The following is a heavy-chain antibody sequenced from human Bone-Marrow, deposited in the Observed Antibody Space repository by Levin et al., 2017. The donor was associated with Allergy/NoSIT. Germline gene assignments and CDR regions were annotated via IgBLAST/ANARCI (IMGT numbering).Heavy chain of an antibody. CDR2: IYPGDSDT. CDR3: ARQGRFTMIVVEKGYYFDY. J-gene: IGHJ4*02. V-gene: IGHV5-51*01. D-gene: IGHD3-22*01. CDR1: GYSFTSYW. Sequence: GESLKISCKGSGYSFTSYWIGWVRQMPGKGLEWMGIIYPGDSDTRYSPSFQGQVTISADKSISTAYLQWSSLKASDTAMYYCARQGRFTMIVVEKGYYFDYWGQGTLVTVSS.